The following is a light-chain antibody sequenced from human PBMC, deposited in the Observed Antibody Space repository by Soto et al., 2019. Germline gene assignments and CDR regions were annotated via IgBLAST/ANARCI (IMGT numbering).Light chain of an antibody. V-gene: IGKV1-5*03. CDR3: QQYNSYLFT. J-gene: IGKJ3*01. Sequence: DIQMPQSPSTLSASVGDRVTITCRASQSISSWLAWYQQKPGKAPKLLIYKASSLESGVPSRFSGSGSGTEFTLTIRSLQPDDFATYYCQQYNSYLFTFGPGTKVDIK. CDR1: QSISSW. CDR2: KAS.